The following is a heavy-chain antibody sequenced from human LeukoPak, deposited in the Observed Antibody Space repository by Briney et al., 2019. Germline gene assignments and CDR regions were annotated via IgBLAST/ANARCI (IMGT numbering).Heavy chain of an antibody. CDR3: ASYSNYGGPFDY. D-gene: IGHD4-11*01. CDR2: ISSSSSYI. V-gene: IGHV3-21*01. Sequence: GGSLRLSCAASGFTFSSYSMNWVRQAPGKGLEWVSSISSSSSYIYYADSVKGRFTISRDNAKNSLYLQMSSLRAEDTAVYYCASYSNYGGPFDYWGQEPWSPSPQ. CDR1: GFTFSSYS. J-gene: IGHJ4*01.